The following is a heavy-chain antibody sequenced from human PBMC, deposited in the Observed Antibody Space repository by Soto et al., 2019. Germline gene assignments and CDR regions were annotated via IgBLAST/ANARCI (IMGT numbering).Heavy chain of an antibody. CDR1: GFTFSSYA. CDR3: AWVDGSGYYGSYFDY. Sequence: QVQLVESGGGVVQPGRSLRLSCAASGFTFSSYAMHWVRQAPGKGLEWVAIISYDGSNKYYADSVKGGFTISRDNSKSTLILQMNSLRAEDKAVYYCAWVDGSGYYGSYFDYWGQGTLVTVSS. J-gene: IGHJ4*02. V-gene: IGHV3-30-3*01. D-gene: IGHD3-22*01. CDR2: ISYDGSNK.